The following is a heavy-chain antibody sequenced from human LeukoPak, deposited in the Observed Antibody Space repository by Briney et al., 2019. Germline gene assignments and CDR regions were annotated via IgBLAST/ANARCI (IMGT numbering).Heavy chain of an antibody. CDR3: TSDNDVLRFLEWLLPTDY. CDR1: GFTFGDYA. V-gene: IGHV3-49*04. CDR2: IRSKAYGGTT. D-gene: IGHD3-3*01. J-gene: IGHJ4*02. Sequence: PGGSLRLSCTASGFTFGDYAMSWVRQAPGKGLEWVGFIRSKAYGGTTEYAASVKGRFTISRDDSKSIAYLQMNSLKTEDTAVYYCTSDNDVLRFLEWLLPTDYWGQGTLVTVSS.